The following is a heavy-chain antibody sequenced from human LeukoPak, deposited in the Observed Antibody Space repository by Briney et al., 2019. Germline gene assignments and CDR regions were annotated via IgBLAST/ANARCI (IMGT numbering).Heavy chain of an antibody. CDR1: GFTFSSYS. CDR2: ISSSSSYI. J-gene: IGHJ4*02. D-gene: IGHD3-10*01. Sequence: PGGSLRLSCAASGFTFSSYSMNWVRQAPGKGLEWVSSISSSSSYIYYADSVKGRFTISRDNAKNSLYLQMNSLRAEDTAVYYCAKAGGYGSGSYYIYLGYWGQGTLVTVSS. CDR3: AKAGGYGSGSYYIYLGY. V-gene: IGHV3-21*04.